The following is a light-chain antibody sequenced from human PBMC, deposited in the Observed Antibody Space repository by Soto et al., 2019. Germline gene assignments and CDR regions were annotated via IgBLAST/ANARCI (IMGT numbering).Light chain of an antibody. CDR3: GSYTSSITLVL. CDR2: DVS. Sequence: QSVLTQPASVSGSPGQSITISCTGISSDVGAYNYVSWYQQHPGKAPKLLIADVSNRPSGVSDRFSASKSGSTASLTISGLRPEDEADYYCGSYTSSITLVLFGGGTKLTVL. V-gene: IGLV2-14*01. J-gene: IGLJ2*01. CDR1: SSDVGAYNY.